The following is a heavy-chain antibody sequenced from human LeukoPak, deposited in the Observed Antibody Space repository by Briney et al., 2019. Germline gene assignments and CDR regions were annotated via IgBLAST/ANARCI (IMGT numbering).Heavy chain of an antibody. CDR2: INPSGGST. J-gene: IGHJ4*02. V-gene: IGHV1-46*01. D-gene: IGHD6-19*01. CDR1: GYTFTSYY. Sequence: ASVKVSCKASGYTFTSYYMHWVRQAPGQGLEWMGIINPSGGSTSYAQKFQGRVAMTRDTSTSTVYMELSSLRSEDTAVYYCAREQLVAVAGLGEGFGYWGQGTLVTVSS. CDR3: AREQLVAVAGLGEGFGY.